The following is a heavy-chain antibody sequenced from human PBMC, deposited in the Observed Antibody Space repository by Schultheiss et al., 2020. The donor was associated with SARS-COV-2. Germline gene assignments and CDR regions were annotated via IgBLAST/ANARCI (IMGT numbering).Heavy chain of an antibody. CDR3: ASAPTVTTWGSDY. J-gene: IGHJ4*02. V-gene: IGHV4-34*01. D-gene: IGHD4-17*01. CDR1: GGSFSGYY. CDR2: VTHSGST. Sequence: SETLSLTCAVYGGSFSGYYWSWIRQSPGKGLEYIGEVTHSGSTDYNPSLKSRVTISLDTSKNQFSLKVSSVTAADTAVYYCASAPTVTTWGSDYWGQGTQVTVSS.